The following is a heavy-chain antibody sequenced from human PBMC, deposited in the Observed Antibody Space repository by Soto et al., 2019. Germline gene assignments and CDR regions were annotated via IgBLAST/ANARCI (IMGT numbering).Heavy chain of an antibody. CDR3: XXXXXXXXXXXXXX. CDR1: GFTFSSYT. Sequence: QVQLVESGGGVVRPGRSLRLSCAASGFTFSSYTMHWVRQAPGKGLEWVAVLSYDEGNKYYYADSVKGRFTISRDNSKNTLYLQMNSLRPEXXAXXXXXXXXXXXXXXXXXXXXQXXXVTVSS. V-gene: IGHV3-30-3*01. CDR2: LSYDEGNK. J-gene: IGHJ1*01.